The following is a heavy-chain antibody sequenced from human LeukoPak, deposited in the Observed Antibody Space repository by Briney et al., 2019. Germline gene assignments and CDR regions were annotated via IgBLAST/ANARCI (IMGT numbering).Heavy chain of an antibody. CDR3: ARGTTARDLAPFDY. V-gene: IGHV3-30-3*01. Sequence: GGSLRLSCAASGFTFSSYAMHWVRQAPGKGLEWVAVISYDGSNKYYADSVKGRFTISRDNSKNTLYLQMTSLRAEDTAIYYCARGTTARDLAPFDYWGQGILVTVSS. CDR1: GFTFSSYA. J-gene: IGHJ4*02. CDR2: ISYDGSNK. D-gene: IGHD1-7*01.